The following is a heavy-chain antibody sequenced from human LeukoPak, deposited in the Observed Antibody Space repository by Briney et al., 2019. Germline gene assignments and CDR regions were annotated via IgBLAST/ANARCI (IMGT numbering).Heavy chain of an antibody. J-gene: IGHJ4*02. V-gene: IGHV3-7*01. CDR3: ARVTMVRGVTVDY. Sequence: GGSLRLSCAASGFTLSSHWMSWVRQAPGKGLEWVANIKQDGSEKCYVDSVKGRFTISRDNAKNSLYLQMNSLRAEDTAVYYCARVTMVRGVTVDYWGQGTLVTVSS. CDR2: IKQDGSEK. D-gene: IGHD3-10*01. CDR1: GFTLSSHW.